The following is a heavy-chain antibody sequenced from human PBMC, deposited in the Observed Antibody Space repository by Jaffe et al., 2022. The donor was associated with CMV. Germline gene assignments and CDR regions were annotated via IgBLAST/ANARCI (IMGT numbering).Heavy chain of an antibody. D-gene: IGHD2-2*01. CDR3: ARLCSSTSCTTPYKDNYYYYYMDV. V-gene: IGHV4-59*08. Sequence: QVQLQESGPGLVKPSETLSLTCTVSGGSISSYYWSWIRQPPGKGLEWIGYIYYSGSTNYNPSLKSRVTISVDTSKNQFSLKLSSVTAADTAVYYCARLCSSTSCTTPYKDNYYYYYMDVWGKGTTVTVSS. CDR2: IYYSGST. J-gene: IGHJ6*03. CDR1: GGSISSYY.